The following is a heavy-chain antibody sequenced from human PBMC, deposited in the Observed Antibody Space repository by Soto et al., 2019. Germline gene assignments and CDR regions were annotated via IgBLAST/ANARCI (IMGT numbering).Heavy chain of an antibody. Sequence: SGPTLVKPTQTHALTCTFSGFSLTTSAISVTWIRQSPGKALEWLAIIDVNDHKYYNSTLWTRLTLSTDTSKTLVGFTRSKLDPLDTRTYFSARLLKWATSEWNHIDCWGQGTLVTVSS. CDR1: GFSLTTSAIS. CDR2: IDVNDHK. CDR3: ARLLKWATSEWNHIDC. D-gene: IGHD3-3*01. J-gene: IGHJ4*02. V-gene: IGHV2-70*01.